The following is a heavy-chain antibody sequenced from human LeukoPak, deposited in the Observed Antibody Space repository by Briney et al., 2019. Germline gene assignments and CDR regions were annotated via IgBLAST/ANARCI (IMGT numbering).Heavy chain of an antibody. D-gene: IGHD3-16*01. V-gene: IGHV4-4*09. Sequence: SETLSLTCTVSGGCISSYYWSWLRQPPGKGLEGIGYIYTSGSTNYNPSLQSRVTISVDTSKNQFSLKLSSVTAADTAVYYCARIKYDPTGLGDWGQGTLVTVSS. J-gene: IGHJ4*02. CDR2: IYTSGST. CDR1: GGCISSYY. CDR3: ARIKYDPTGLGD.